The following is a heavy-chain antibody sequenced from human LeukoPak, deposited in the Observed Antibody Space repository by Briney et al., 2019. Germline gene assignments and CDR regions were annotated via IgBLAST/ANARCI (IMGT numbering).Heavy chain of an antibody. Sequence: GGSLRLSCAAPGFTFSSYWMHWVRQAPGKGLVWVSRINSDGSSTSYADSVKGRFTISRDNAKNTLYLQMNSLRAEDTAVYYCARAGQTYYYDSSGYYFLDYWGQGTLVTISS. V-gene: IGHV3-74*01. J-gene: IGHJ4*02. CDR3: ARAGQTYYYDSSGYYFLDY. D-gene: IGHD3-22*01. CDR1: GFTFSSYW. CDR2: INSDGSST.